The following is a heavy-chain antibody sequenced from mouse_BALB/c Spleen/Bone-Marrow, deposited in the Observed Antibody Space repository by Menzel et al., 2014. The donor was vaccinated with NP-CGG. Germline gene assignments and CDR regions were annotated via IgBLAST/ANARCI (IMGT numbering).Heavy chain of an antibody. Sequence: VKLMESGAELMKPGASVKISCKATGYTFSSYWIEWVRQRPGHGLEWIGEILPGSGSIKYNEKFKGKATFTADTSSNTAYTQLSSLTSEDSAVYYCASRYDTMDYWGQGTSVTVSS. CDR2: ILPGSGSI. V-gene: IGHV1-9*01. CDR1: GYTFSSYW. J-gene: IGHJ4*01. CDR3: ASRYDTMDY.